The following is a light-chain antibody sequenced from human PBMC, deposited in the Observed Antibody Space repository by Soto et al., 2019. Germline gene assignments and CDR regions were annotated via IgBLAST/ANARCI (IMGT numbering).Light chain of an antibody. J-gene: IGKJ4*02. Sequence: DIQLTQSPSFLSASVGDRLTITCRASQDIRSSLAWYQQKPGKAPNLLIYTVSTFQSGGPSRFSGSRAGTEFTLTISSLPPEDFVTYYCQQFNSSPFTFGGGNKVEI. CDR2: TVS. CDR3: QQFNSSPFT. CDR1: QDIRSS. V-gene: IGKV1-9*01.